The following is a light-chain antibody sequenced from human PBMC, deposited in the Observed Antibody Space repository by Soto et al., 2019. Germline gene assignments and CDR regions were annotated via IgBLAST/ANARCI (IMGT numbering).Light chain of an antibody. CDR2: AAS. J-gene: IGKJ4*01. Sequence: DIEMTQSPSSLSASVGDRVTITCRASQIISNYLNWDQHKPGKVPKLLIYAASSLQSGVPTRFSGSGSGTDFTLTINSLQPEDFATYYCQQSYGTPLTFGGGTKMEIK. V-gene: IGKV1-39*01. CDR3: QQSYGTPLT. CDR1: QIISNY.